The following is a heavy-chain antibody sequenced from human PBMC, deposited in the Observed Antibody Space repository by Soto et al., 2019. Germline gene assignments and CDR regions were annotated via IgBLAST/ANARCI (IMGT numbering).Heavy chain of an antibody. J-gene: IGHJ4*02. D-gene: IGHD2-2*01. Sequence: PGGSLRLSCAASGFTFSTSAMHWVRQAPGKGLEWVTFLSYDGSNTYYADSVKGRFTISRDNSKNTLYLQMNSLRAEDTAVYFCAKDRCSSTSCGSDYWGQGTLVTVSS. CDR1: GFTFSTSA. V-gene: IGHV3-30*18. CDR2: LSYDGSNT. CDR3: AKDRCSSTSCGSDY.